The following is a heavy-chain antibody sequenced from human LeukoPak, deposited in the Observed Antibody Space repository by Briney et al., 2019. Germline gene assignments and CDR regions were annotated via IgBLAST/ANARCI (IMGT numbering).Heavy chain of an antibody. Sequence: NPSETLSLTCAVYGGSFSGYYWSWIRQPPGKGLEWIGEINHSGSTNYNPSLKSRVTISVDTSKNQFSLKLSSVTAADTAVYYCATSGGILTGYHDWGQGTLVTVSS. D-gene: IGHD3-9*01. CDR3: ATSGGILTGYHD. CDR1: GGSFSGYY. V-gene: IGHV4-34*01. J-gene: IGHJ4*02. CDR2: INHSGST.